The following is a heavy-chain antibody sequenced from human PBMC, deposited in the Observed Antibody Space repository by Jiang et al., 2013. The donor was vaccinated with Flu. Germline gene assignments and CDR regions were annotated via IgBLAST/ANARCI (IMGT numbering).Heavy chain of an antibody. Sequence: QTLVPPPRTVSGGSISSFGHYWSWIRQHPGKGLEWIGCIFHSGNTYYNPSLKSLVSLSVDTSENQFSLKLDSVTAADTAVYYCASSRYCSGGRCAYGMDVWGQGTTVTVSS. D-gene: IGHD2-15*01. CDR3: ASSRYCSGGRCAYGMDV. J-gene: IGHJ6*02. V-gene: IGHV4-31*01. CDR1: GGSISSFGHY. CDR2: IFHSGNT.